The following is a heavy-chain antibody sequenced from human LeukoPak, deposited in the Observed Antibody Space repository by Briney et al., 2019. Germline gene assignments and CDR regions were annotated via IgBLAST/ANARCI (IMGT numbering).Heavy chain of an antibody. CDR3: AEDSPLSGILGATATPGAFDI. D-gene: IGHD1-26*01. Sequence: GGSLRLSCAASGFTFSKDWRTWVRQAPGKGLEWVGRIKARADGGTTEYAAPVKGRLSISSDDSKNTLYLQMNSLSAEDTAVNYCAEDSPLSGILGATATPGAFDIWGQGTMGTVSS. V-gene: IGHV3-15*01. CDR1: GFTFSKDW. CDR2: IKARADGGTT. J-gene: IGHJ3*02.